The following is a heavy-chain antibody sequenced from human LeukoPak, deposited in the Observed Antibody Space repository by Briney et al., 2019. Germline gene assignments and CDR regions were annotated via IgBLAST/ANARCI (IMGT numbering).Heavy chain of an antibody. D-gene: IGHD6-13*01. V-gene: IGHV3-23*01. CDR2: INGGGDIM. CDR1: GFSLRAYD. J-gene: IGHJ3*02. CDR3: SMRDRGYGLDI. Sequence: PGGSLRLSCAASGFSLRAYDMIWVRQAPGQGLDWVSIINGGGDIMMYEDSVKGRFTISRANSKNTFYLQMNSLRVADTAASSFSMRDRGYGLDIWGQGTMVTVSS.